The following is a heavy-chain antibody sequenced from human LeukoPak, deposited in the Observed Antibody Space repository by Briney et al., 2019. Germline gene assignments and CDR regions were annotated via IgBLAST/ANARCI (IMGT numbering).Heavy chain of an antibody. Sequence: ASVKVSCKASGYTFTSYDINWVRQATGQGLEWMGWMNPNSGNTGYAQKFQGRVTMTRNTSISTAYMELSSLRSEDTAVYYCARGVVRGVIIAVYYFDYWGQGTLVTVSS. V-gene: IGHV1-8*01. CDR3: ARGVVRGVIIAVYYFDY. J-gene: IGHJ4*02. D-gene: IGHD3-10*01. CDR1: GYTFTSYD. CDR2: MNPNSGNT.